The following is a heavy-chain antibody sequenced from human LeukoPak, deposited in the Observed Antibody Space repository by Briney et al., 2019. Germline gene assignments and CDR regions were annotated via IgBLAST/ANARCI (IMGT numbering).Heavy chain of an antibody. V-gene: IGHV4-59*08. D-gene: IGHD5-18*01. CDR1: GGSISSYY. CDR3: ARHQHSYRFDY. J-gene: IGHJ4*02. Sequence: PSETLSLTCTVSGGSISSYYWSWIRQPPGKGLDWIGYIYYSGSTNYNPSLKSRVTISVDTSKNQFSLKLSSVTAADTAVSYCARHQHSYRFDYWGQETLVTVSS. CDR2: IYYSGST.